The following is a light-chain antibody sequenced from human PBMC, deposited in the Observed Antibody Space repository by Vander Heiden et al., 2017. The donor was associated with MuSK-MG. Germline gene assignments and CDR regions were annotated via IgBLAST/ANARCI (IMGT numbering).Light chain of an antibody. V-gene: IGKV3-20*01. CDR2: GAS. J-gene: IGKJ1*01. Sequence: VLTQSPGPLSLSPGGGATLSCRASQSGSARYLAWYQQIRGKAPKLLIYGASYRATGIPDSFSGSGSGTDFTLTIRRVEPEDFGVFYCQQYGSSPWTFGQGTKVEI. CDR1: QSGSARY. CDR3: QQYGSSPWT.